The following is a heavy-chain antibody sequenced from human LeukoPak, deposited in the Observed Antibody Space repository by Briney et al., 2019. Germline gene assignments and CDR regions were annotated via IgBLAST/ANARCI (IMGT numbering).Heavy chain of an antibody. V-gene: IGHV1-2*02. Sequence: VASVKVSCKASGYTFTGYYMHWVRQAPGQGLEWMGWINPNSGGTNFAQKFQGRVTMTRDTSINTAYMELSRLRSDDTAVYYCTSDTYYYDSTGLGHWFDPWGQGTLVTVSS. CDR1: GYTFTGYY. CDR3: TSDTYYYDSTGLGHWFDP. D-gene: IGHD3-22*01. CDR2: INPNSGGT. J-gene: IGHJ5*02.